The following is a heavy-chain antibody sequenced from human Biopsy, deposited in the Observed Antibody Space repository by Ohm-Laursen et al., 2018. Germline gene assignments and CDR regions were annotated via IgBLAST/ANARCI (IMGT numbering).Heavy chain of an antibody. D-gene: IGHD3-16*01. J-gene: IGHJ4*02. Sequence: SLRLSCTASGFTFSHYYMTWIRQAPGKGLEWVSYMGSGGSPIYYADSVRGRFTISRDNARNSLYLQMKSLRDADTAVYYCARYLKGVRTMYDDGSYGRTAFDNWGQGTLVTVSS. CDR1: GFTFSHYY. CDR2: MGSGGSPI. CDR3: ARYLKGVRTMYDDGSYGRTAFDN. V-gene: IGHV3-11*01.